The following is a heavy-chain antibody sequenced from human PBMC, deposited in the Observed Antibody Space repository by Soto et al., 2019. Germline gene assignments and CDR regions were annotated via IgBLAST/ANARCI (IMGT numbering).Heavy chain of an antibody. J-gene: IGHJ5*01. Sequence: ASVKGSCTASGYTFTSYYMHWVRQAPGQGHEWMGIINPSGGSTSYAQKFQGRVTMTRDTSTSTVYMELSSLRSEDTAVEDCARDQGSRCFDSWGQGTLVTVSS. CDR1: GYTFTSYY. D-gene: IGHD2-15*01. CDR3: ARDQGSRCFDS. V-gene: IGHV1-46*01. CDR2: INPSGGST.